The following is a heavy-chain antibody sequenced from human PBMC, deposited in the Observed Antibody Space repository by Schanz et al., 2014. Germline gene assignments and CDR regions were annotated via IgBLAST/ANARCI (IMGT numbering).Heavy chain of an antibody. CDR3: ARLMVPGWFDP. CDR1: GGSISSSTYY. J-gene: IGHJ5*02. CDR2: IDDTGST. Sequence: QLQLQESGPGLVIPSETLSLTCTVSGGSISSSTYYWGWIRQPPGKGPEWIGTIDDTGSTYYTPSRRVRLTMSVDTPKSQLPGQLPSVTAADTAVYYCARLMVPGWFDPWGQGQLVTVSS. V-gene: IGHV4-39*01. D-gene: IGHD3-10*01.